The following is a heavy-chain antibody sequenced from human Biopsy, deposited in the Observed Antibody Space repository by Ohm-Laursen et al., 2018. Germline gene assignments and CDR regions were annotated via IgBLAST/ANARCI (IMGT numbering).Heavy chain of an antibody. J-gene: IGHJ4*02. V-gene: IGHV3-20*01. D-gene: IGHD4-17*01. CDR2: ITWSGGTT. CDR1: GFTFDDYG. CDR3: ARRGSGDYYFDY. Sequence: SLRLSCTAPGFTFDDYGMTWVRQVPGKGLEWVSGITWSGGTTSYVGSVKGRFTISRDNAKKSLYLQMNSLRAEDTALYHCARRGSGDYYFDYWGQGTLVTVSS.